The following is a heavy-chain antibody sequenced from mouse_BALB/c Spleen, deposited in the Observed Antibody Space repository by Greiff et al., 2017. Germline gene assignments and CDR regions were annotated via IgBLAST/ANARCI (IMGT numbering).Heavy chain of an antibody. V-gene: IGHV1-14*01. D-gene: IGHD2-2*01. Sequence: EVKVVESGPELVKPGASVKMSCKASGYTFTSYVMHWVKQKPGQGLEWIGYINPYNDGTKYNEKFKGKATLTSDKSSSTAYMELSSLTSEDSAVYYCARGSGYDDAMDYWGQGTSVTVSS. J-gene: IGHJ4*01. CDR3: ARGSGYDDAMDY. CDR1: GYTFTSYV. CDR2: INPYNDGT.